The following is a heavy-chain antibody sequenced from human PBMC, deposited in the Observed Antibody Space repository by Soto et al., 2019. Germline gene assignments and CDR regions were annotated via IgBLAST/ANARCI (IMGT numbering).Heavy chain of an antibody. Sequence: QLQLQESGSGLVKPSQTLSLTCAVSGGSISSGGYSWSWIRQPPGKGLEWIGYIYQRENTYYNPSLKSRVTISLDRSKNQFSLRLNSVTATDTAVYYCAGFGELSLGWGQGTLVTVSS. D-gene: IGHD3-10*01. V-gene: IGHV4-30-2*01. J-gene: IGHJ4*02. CDR3: AGFGELSLG. CDR2: IYQRENT. CDR1: GGSISSGGYS.